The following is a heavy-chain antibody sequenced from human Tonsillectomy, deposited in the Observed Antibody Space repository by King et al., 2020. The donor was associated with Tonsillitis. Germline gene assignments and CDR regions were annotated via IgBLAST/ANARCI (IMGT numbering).Heavy chain of an antibody. D-gene: IGHD3-22*01. CDR2: IDPGNSDT. Sequence: QLVQSGAEVKKPGESLKISCKGSGYSFTSYWIVWVRQMHGKGLDGMGSIDPGNSDTRYNPSFQGQVTISADKSISTAYLQWSSLKASDTAMYYCARPSRSGYWATDAFDIWGQGTMVTVSS. CDR3: ARPSRSGYWATDAFDI. CDR1: GYSFTSYW. J-gene: IGHJ3*02. V-gene: IGHV5-51*03.